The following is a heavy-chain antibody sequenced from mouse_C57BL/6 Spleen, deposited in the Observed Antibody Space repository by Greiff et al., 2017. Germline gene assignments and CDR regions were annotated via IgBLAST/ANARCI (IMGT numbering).Heavy chain of an antibody. V-gene: IGHV6-6*02. CDR1: GFTFSNYW. Sequence: EVKLMESGGGLVQPGGSMKLSCVASGFTFSNYWMNWVRQSPEKGLEWVAEIRLKSNNYANHYAESGKGRFTISRDESKSSVNLQMNNVRAEDTGIYYCTNRYGWAWFAYWGQGTLVTVSA. CDR2: IRLKSNNYAN. D-gene: IGHD2-14*01. J-gene: IGHJ3*01. CDR3: TNRYGWAWFAY.